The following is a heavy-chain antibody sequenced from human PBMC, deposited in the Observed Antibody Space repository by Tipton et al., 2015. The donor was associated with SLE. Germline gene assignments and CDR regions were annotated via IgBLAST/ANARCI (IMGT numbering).Heavy chain of an antibody. J-gene: IGHJ4*02. CDR1: GGSISSGSYY. CDR3: ARRGDGDWNYVDY. Sequence: TLSLTCTVSGGSISSGSYYWSWIRQPAGKGLEWIGYIYISGSTNYNPSLKSRVTISVDTSKNQFSLTLISVTAADTAVYYCARRGDGDWNYVDYWGQGTLVTVSS. CDR2: IYISGST. V-gene: IGHV4-61*09. D-gene: IGHD3/OR15-3a*01.